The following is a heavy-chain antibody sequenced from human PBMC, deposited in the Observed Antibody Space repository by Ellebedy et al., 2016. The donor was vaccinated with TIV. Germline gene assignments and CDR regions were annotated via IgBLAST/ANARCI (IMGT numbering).Heavy chain of an antibody. CDR3: AKDRYYGSGSYSDY. CDR2: IYTAGNT. V-gene: IGHV3-53*01. D-gene: IGHD3-10*01. Sequence: GESLKISCAASGVSVSDNYMTWVRQAPGKGLEWVSVIYTAGNTYNGDSVKGRFTISRDSSKNTVYLQMNSLRADDTAVYYCAKDRYYGSGSYSDYWGQGTLVTVSS. J-gene: IGHJ4*02. CDR1: GVSVSDNY.